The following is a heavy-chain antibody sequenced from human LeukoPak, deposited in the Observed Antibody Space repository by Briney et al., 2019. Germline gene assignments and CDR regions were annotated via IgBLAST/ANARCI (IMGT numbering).Heavy chain of an antibody. V-gene: IGHV3-23*01. J-gene: IGHJ3*02. CDR3: ARESPGGNAFDI. CDR1: GFTFSSSA. Sequence: GGSLRLSCAASGFTFSSSAMSWVRQAPGKGLEWVSNISGSGSGGSTYYADSVKGRFTISRDNSKNTLYLQMNSLRAEDTAVYYCARESPGGNAFDIWGQGTMVTVSS. CDR2: ISGSGSGGST. D-gene: IGHD3-16*01.